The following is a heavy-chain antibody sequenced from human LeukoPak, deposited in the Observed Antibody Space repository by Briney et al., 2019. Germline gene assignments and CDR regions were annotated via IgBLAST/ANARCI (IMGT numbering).Heavy chain of an antibody. CDR3: ARDRSGFYSVDY. CDR2: ISNDGNSK. CDR1: GFTFSENN. V-gene: IGHV3-30-3*01. D-gene: IGHD5-12*01. Sequence: GGSLRLSCAASGFTFSENNVHWVRQAPGKGLEWVALISNDGNSKDYADSVKGRFTLSGDNSKTTLYLQMNSLRAEDTAVYYCARDRSGFYSVDYWGQGTLVTVSS. J-gene: IGHJ4*02.